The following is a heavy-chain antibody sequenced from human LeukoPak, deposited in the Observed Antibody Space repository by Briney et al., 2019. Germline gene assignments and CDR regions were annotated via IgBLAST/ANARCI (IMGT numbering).Heavy chain of an antibody. D-gene: IGHD3-9*01. V-gene: IGHV4-4*07. CDR1: GGSISSHY. CDR2: IYSTGST. J-gene: IGHJ4*02. CDR3: ARMPYDILTGYYTSFDY. Sequence: YPSETLSLTCTVSGGSISSHYWSWIRQPAGKGLEWIGRIYSTGSTNYNPPLKSRVTMSVDRSKNQFSLSLSSVTAADTAVYYCARMPYDILTGYYTSFDYWGQGILVTVSS.